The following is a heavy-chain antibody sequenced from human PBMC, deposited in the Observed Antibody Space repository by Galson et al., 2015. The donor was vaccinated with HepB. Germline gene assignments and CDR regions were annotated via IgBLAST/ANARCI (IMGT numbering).Heavy chain of an antibody. CDR3: ARHGHMRWLLWYFDL. CDR1: GYSFTSYW. D-gene: IGHD5-12*01. J-gene: IGHJ2*01. Sequence: QSGAEVKKPGESPGLSCKGSGYSFTSYWISWVRQMPGKGLEWMGRIDPSDSYTNYRPSFQGHVTISADKSISTAYLQWSSLKASDTAMYYCARHGHMRWLLWYFDLWGRGTLVTVSS. CDR2: IDPSDSYT. V-gene: IGHV5-10-1*01.